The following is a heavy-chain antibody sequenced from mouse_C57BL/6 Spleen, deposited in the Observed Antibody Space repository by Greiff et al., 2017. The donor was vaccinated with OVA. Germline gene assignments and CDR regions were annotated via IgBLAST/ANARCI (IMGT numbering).Heavy chain of an antibody. Sequence: VQLQESGPELVKPGASVKISCKASGYAFSSSWMNWVKQRPGKGLEWIGRIYPGDGDTNYNGKFKGKATLTADKSSSTAYMQLSSLTSEDSAVYFCARYYYDGFDYWGQGTTLTVSS. D-gene: IGHD1-1*01. CDR2: IYPGDGDT. CDR3: ARYYYDGFDY. CDR1: GYAFSSSW. V-gene: IGHV1-82*01. J-gene: IGHJ2*01.